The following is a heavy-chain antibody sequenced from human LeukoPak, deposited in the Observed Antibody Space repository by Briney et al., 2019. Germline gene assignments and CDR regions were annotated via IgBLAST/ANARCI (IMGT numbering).Heavy chain of an antibody. CDR2: ISGSGDRT. V-gene: IGHV3-23*01. CDR3: AKGYYGSGSYGCDY. CDR1: GFTFSSSA. J-gene: IGHJ4*02. D-gene: IGHD3-10*01. Sequence: GGSLRLSCAAAGFTFSSSAMNWVRQAPGKGLEWVSTISGSGDRTYYADSVEGRFTISRDNSKNTLFLQMNSLRAEDTAVYYCAKGYYGSGSYGCDYWGQGTLVTVSS.